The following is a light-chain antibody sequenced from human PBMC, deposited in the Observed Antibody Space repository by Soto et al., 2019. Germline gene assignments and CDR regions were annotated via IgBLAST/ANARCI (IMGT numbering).Light chain of an antibody. CDR3: QHFKSYSFT. CDR1: QGISSA. CDR2: DAS. Sequence: AIQLTQSPSSLSASVGDRVTITCRASQGISSALAWYQQKPGKAPKLLIYDASSLESGVPSRFSGSGSGTDFTLTISSLQPEDFATDYCQHFKSYSFTFGPGTKVDIK. J-gene: IGKJ3*01. V-gene: IGKV1-13*02.